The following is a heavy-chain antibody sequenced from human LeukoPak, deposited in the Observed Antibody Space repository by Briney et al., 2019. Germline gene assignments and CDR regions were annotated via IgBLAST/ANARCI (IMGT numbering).Heavy chain of an antibody. CDR1: GFTFSNYW. Sequence: PGGSLRLSCAASGFTFSNYWMHWVRQAPGKGLVWVSRINSDGINTSYADSVKGRFTISRDNAKKSLYLQMNSLRAEDTAVYYCARDQGVYCSGGSCTAFDIWGQGTMVTVSS. V-gene: IGHV3-74*01. CDR2: INSDGINT. J-gene: IGHJ3*02. D-gene: IGHD2-15*01. CDR3: ARDQGVYCSGGSCTAFDI.